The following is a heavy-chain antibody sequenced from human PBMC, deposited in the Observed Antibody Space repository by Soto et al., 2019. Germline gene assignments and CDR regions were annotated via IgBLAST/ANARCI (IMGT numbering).Heavy chain of an antibody. Sequence: ASVKVSCKASGYTFTSYGISWVRQAPGQGLEWMGWISAYNGNTNYAQKLQGRVTMTADTSTNTAYMELSSLRSEDTAVYYCATVGGLKSTLSYWGQGTLVTVSS. J-gene: IGHJ4*02. CDR1: GYTFTSYG. D-gene: IGHD3-16*01. V-gene: IGHV1-18*01. CDR2: ISAYNGNT. CDR3: ATVGGLKSTLSY.